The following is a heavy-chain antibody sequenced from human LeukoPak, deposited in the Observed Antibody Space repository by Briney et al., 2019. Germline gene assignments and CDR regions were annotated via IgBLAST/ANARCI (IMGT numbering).Heavy chain of an antibody. D-gene: IGHD3-22*01. J-gene: IGHJ4*02. CDR3: ATLPYYYDSSGSYYFDY. Sequence: PGGSLRLSCAASRFTFSSYSMNWVRQAPGKGLEWVSSISSSSSYIYYADSVKGRFTISRDNSKNTLYLQMNSLRVEDTAVYYCATLPYYYDSSGSYYFDYWGQGTLVTVSS. CDR2: ISSSSSYI. V-gene: IGHV3-21*01. CDR1: RFTFSSYS.